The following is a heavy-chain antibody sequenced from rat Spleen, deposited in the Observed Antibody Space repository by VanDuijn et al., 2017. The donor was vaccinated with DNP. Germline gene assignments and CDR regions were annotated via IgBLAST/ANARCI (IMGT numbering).Heavy chain of an antibody. CDR1: GFTFSSHW. CDR2: INTDGGRT. CDR3: TTWGWLLGMDA. Sequence: EVQLVETGGGLVQPGRSLKLSCVASGFTFSSHWMYWIRQAPGTGLEWVASINTDGGRTYYLDSVKGRFTFSRENAVNTVYLQMNSLRSEDTASYYCTTWGWLLGMDAWGQGTSVTVSS. J-gene: IGHJ4*01. V-gene: IGHV5-58*01. D-gene: IGHD1-12*03.